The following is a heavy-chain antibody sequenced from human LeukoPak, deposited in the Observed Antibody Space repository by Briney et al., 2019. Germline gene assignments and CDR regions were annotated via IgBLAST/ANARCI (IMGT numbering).Heavy chain of an antibody. CDR3: VRRYRRGFIAAAGRGWFDP. V-gene: IGHV4-34*01. CDR1: GGSFSGYY. D-gene: IGHD6-13*01. CDR2: INHSGST. Sequence: PSETLSLTCAVYGGSFSGYYWSWIRQPPGKGLEWIGEINHSGSTNYNPSLKSRVAISVETSKNQFTLKLSSVTAADTAVYYWVRRYRRGFIAAAGRGWFDPWGPGTLVTVSS. J-gene: IGHJ5*02.